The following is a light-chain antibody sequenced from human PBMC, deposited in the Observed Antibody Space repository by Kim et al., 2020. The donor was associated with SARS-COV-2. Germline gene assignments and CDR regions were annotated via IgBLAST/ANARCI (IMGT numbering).Light chain of an antibody. V-gene: IGKV1-39*01. CDR1: QLISNY. CDR2: DVS. J-gene: IGKJ4*01. Sequence: SASVGDRVSIACRPSQLISNYLNWYQQKSGKPPRLLIYDVSRVQSGGPSRFSGSGSGTNFTLTITRLQPDDFAVYYCQQSYSSVTFGGGTKVDIK. CDR3: QQSYSSVT.